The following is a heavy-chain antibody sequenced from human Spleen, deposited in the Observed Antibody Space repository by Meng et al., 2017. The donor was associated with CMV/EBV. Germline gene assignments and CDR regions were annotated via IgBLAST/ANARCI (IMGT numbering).Heavy chain of an antibody. Sequence: FSSSPISWVRQAPGQGLEWMGGIIPIFGTANYAQKFQGRVTITTDESTSTAYMELSSLRSEDTAVYYCARSRSTILRGKENWFDPWGQGTLVTVSS. D-gene: IGHD2/OR15-2a*01. J-gene: IGHJ5*02. V-gene: IGHV1-69*05. CDR1: FSSSP. CDR2: IIPIFGTA. CDR3: ARSRSTILRGKENWFDP.